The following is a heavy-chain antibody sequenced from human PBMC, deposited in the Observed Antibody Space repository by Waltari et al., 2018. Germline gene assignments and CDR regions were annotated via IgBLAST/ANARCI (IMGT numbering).Heavy chain of an antibody. CDR3: ARGGRYPGGYYYGMDV. J-gene: IGHJ6*02. CDR1: GYSFTSYW. CDR2: TEPGDSDT. V-gene: IGHV5-51*01. Sequence: EVQLVQSGAEVKKPGESLKISCKGSGYSFTSYWIGWVRQMPGKGLEWMGSTEPGDSDTRDSPSGQGQVTIAADKSISTAYLQWSSLKASDTAMYYCARGGRYPGGYYYGMDVWGQGTTVTVSS. D-gene: IGHD3-16*01.